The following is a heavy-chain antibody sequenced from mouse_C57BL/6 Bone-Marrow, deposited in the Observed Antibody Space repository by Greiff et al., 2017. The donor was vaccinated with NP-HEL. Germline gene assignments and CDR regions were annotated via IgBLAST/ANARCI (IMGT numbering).Heavy chain of an antibody. V-gene: IGHV1-72*01. D-gene: IGHD2-3*01. CDR3: ARSWLLLYWYFDV. Sequence: VQLQQSGAELVKPGASVKLSCKASGYTFTSYWMHWVKQRPGRGLEWIGRIDPNSGGTKYNEKFKSTATLTVDKPSSTAYMQLSSLTSEDSAVYYCARSWLLLYWYFDVWGTGTTVTVSS. CDR1: GYTFTSYW. CDR2: IDPNSGGT. J-gene: IGHJ1*03.